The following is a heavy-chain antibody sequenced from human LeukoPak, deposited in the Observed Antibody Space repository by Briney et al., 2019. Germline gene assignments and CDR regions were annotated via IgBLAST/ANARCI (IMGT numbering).Heavy chain of an antibody. Sequence: SETLSLTCTVSGGSINNSSYYWGWIRQPPGKGLECIGSIYYSGSTYYNPSLKSRVTISVDTSKNQFSLKLRSVTAADTAVYYCARDNRVGAVDYWGQGTLVTVSS. J-gene: IGHJ4*02. D-gene: IGHD1-26*01. CDR2: IYYSGST. V-gene: IGHV4-39*02. CDR3: ARDNRVGAVDY. CDR1: GGSINNSSYY.